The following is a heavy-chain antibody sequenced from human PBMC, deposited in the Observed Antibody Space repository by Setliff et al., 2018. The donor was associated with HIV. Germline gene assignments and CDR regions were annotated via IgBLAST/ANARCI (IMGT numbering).Heavy chain of an antibody. CDR3: ATGSEVVIIAEAFDM. CDR2: FYRGEGEE. D-gene: IGHD3-22*01. V-gene: IGHV1-24*01. J-gene: IGHJ3*02. Sequence: GASVKVSCKVSGHTLTKLSMHWVRQAPGKGLEWMGAFYRGEGEEFYPQNFQGRLTMTEDTSTDTAYMELRSLRFEDTAVYFCATGSEVVIIAEAFDMWGQGTMVTVSS. CDR1: GHTLTKLS.